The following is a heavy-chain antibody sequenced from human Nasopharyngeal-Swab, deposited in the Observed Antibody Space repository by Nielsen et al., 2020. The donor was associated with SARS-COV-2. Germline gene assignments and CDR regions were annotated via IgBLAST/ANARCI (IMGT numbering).Heavy chain of an antibody. V-gene: IGHV3-74*01. D-gene: IGHD4-17*01. CDR1: GFPFSSYW. J-gene: IGHJ4*02. CDR3: ARCPPYDYGDYEDY. Sequence: GESLKISCAASGFPFSSYWMHWVRQAPGKGLVCVSRINSDGSSTSYADSVKGRFTISRDNAKNTLYLQMNSLRAEDTAVYYCARCPPYDYGDYEDYWGQGTLVTVSS. CDR2: INSDGSST.